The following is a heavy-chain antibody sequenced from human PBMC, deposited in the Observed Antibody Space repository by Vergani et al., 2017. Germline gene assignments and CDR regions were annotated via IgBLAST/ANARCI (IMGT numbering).Heavy chain of an antibody. Sequence: QVQLQESGPGLVKPSETLSLTCTVSGGSISSYYWSWIRQPPGKGLEWIGYIYYSGSTNYNPSLKSRVTISVDTSNNQFSLKLSSVTAADTAVYYCARDLRQQLVGGPLYYYGMDVWGQGTTVTVSS. D-gene: IGHD6-13*01. CDR1: GGSISSYY. CDR3: ARDLRQQLVGGPLYYYGMDV. J-gene: IGHJ6*02. CDR2: IYYSGST. V-gene: IGHV4-59*01.